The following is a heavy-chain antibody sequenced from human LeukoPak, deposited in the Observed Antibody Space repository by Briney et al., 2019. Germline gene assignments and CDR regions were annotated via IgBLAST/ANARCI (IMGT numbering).Heavy chain of an antibody. CDR2: IRYDGSNK. D-gene: IGHD4-11*01. Sequence: GGSLRLSCAASGFTFRSYGMHWVRQAPGKGLEWVAFIRYDGSNKYYTESVKGRFTISRDNSKNTLYLQMSSLRAEDTAVYYCTRVEETATTAAIIRKYSYYYYYMDVWGKGNTVTVSS. J-gene: IGHJ6*03. CDR3: TRVEETATTAAIIRKYSYYYYYMDV. CDR1: GFTFRSYG. V-gene: IGHV3-30*02.